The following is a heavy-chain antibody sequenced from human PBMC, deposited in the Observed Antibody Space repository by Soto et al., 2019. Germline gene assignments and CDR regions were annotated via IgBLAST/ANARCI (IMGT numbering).Heavy chain of an antibody. CDR3: AREEASQYSSSWYGSLLDY. Sequence: ASVKVSCKASGYTFTGYYMHWVRQAPGQGLEWMGWINPNSGGTNYAQKFQGWVTMTRDTSISTAYMELSRLRSDDTAVYYCAREEASQYSSSWYGSLLDYWGQGTLVTVSS. J-gene: IGHJ4*02. CDR2: INPNSGGT. D-gene: IGHD6-13*01. V-gene: IGHV1-2*04. CDR1: GYTFTGYY.